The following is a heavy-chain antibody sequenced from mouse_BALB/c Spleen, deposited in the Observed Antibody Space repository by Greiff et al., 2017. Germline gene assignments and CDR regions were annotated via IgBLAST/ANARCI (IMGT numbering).Heavy chain of an antibody. CDR3: ARDYYLAYAMDY. CDR1: GFTFSSYG. CDR2: INSNGGST. Sequence: EVKLVESGGGLVQPGGSLKLSCAASGFTFSSYGMSWVRQTPDKRLELVATINSNGGSTYYPDSVKGRFTISRDNAKNTLYLQMSSLKSEDTAMYYCARDYYLAYAMDYWGQGTSVTVSS. V-gene: IGHV5-6-3*01. D-gene: IGHD1-1*01. J-gene: IGHJ4*01.